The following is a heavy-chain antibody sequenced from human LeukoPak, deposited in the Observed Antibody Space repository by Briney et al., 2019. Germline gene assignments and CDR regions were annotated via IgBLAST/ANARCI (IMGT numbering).Heavy chain of an antibody. J-gene: IGHJ4*02. Sequence: ASLKVSCKASGFTVSGYYMHWVRQAPGQGLEWMGFINPNSGATNYAQTFQGRVTMTRDTSISTVYMELSRLRSDATAVYYCSGGGPEGSRYSYGSHDYWGQGTLVTVSS. D-gene: IGHD5-18*01. CDR2: INPNSGAT. CDR3: SGGGPEGSRYSYGSHDY. V-gene: IGHV1-2*02. CDR1: GFTVSGYY.